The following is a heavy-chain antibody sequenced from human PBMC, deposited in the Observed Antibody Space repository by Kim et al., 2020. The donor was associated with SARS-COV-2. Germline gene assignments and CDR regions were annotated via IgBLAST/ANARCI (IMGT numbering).Heavy chain of an antibody. CDR3: AKGERREWLLRLEYFQH. D-gene: IGHD3-3*01. V-gene: IGHV3-30*18. Sequence: LEWVAVISYDGSNKYYADSVKGRFTISRDNSKNTLYLQMNSLRAEDTAVYYCAKGERREWLLRLEYFQHWGQGTLVTVSS. CDR2: ISYDGSNK. J-gene: IGHJ1*01.